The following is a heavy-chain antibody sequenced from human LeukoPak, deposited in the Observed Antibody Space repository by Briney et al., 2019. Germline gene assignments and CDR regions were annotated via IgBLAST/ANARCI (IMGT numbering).Heavy chain of an antibody. J-gene: IGHJ4*02. Sequence: ASVKVSCKASGYTFTSYDINWVRQAPGQGLEWMGWINPNSGGTNYAQKFQGRVTMTSDTSISTAYVELSRLRSDDTAVYYCARTYYVWGSDFWGQGTLVTVSS. D-gene: IGHD3-16*01. CDR2: INPNSGGT. CDR1: GYTFTSYD. V-gene: IGHV1-2*02. CDR3: ARTYYVWGSDF.